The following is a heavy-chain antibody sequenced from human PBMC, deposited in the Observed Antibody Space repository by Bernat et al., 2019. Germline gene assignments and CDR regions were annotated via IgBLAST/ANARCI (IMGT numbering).Heavy chain of an antibody. CDR3: AKDMKWLRDDY. CDR2: ISGRGDRT. Sequence: VQLLESEGALVQPGGSLRLSCAASGFPFNTYAMSWVRQAPGKGLEWVSAISGRGDRTHYAESVKGWFTIARDNSKDTPYLQMDSLRAEDTATYYCAKDMKWLRDDYWGQGTLVTVSS. CDR1: GFPFNTYA. V-gene: IGHV3-23*01. D-gene: IGHD3-22*01. J-gene: IGHJ4*01.